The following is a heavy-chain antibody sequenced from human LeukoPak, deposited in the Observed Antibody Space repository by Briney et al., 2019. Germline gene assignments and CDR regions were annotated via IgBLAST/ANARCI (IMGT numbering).Heavy chain of an antibody. CDR1: GYTFTSYA. V-gene: IGHV1-3*01. CDR2: INAGNGNT. CDR3: ASTTIFGVVIRQNYYYGMDV. J-gene: IGHJ6*02. D-gene: IGHD3-3*01. Sequence: ASVKVSCKASGYTFTSYAMHWVRQAPGQRLEWMGWINAGNGNTKYSQKFQGRVTITADESTSTAYMELSSLRSEDTAVYYCASTTIFGVVIRQNYYYGMDVWGQGTTVTVSS.